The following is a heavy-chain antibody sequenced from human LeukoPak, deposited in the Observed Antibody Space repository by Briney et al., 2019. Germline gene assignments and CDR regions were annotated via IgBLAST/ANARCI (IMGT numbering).Heavy chain of an antibody. V-gene: IGHV3-48*03. CDR2: ISSSGSTI. CDR3: ARARYSPFDY. CDR1: GFTFSSYE. D-gene: IGHD5-12*01. Sequence: PGGSLRLSCAASGFTFSSYEMNWVRQAPGKGLEWVSYISSSGSTIYYADSVKGRFTISRDNAKNSLYLQMNSLRAEDTAVYYCARARYSPFDYWGQGTLVTVSS. J-gene: IGHJ4*02.